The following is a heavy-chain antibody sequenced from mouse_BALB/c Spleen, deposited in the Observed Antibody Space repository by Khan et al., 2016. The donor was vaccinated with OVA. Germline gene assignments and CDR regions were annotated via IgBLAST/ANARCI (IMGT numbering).Heavy chain of an antibody. CDR1: GYTFTNYW. Sequence: QVQLQQSGTELVRPGASVKLSCKASGYTFTNYWRNWVKQRPGQGLEWIGNIYPSDSYTNYNQKFKGMATLTVDKSSSTAYMQLSSPASEDSAVYYCTRGGVDGSSFAYWGQGTLVTVSA. CDR3: TRGGVDGSSFAY. V-gene: IGHV1-69*02. J-gene: IGHJ3*01. D-gene: IGHD2-3*01. CDR2: IYPSDSYT.